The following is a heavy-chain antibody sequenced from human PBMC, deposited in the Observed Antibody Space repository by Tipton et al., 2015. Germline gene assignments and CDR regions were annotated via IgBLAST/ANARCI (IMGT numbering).Heavy chain of an antibody. CDR2: IYGGGMT. J-gene: IGHJ4*02. V-gene: IGHV3-53*01. CDR3: ARAPISHYYDSSGYYYDY. Sequence: GSLRLSCAASGLTVNSNYMTWVRQAPGKGLEWVSVIYGGGMTYYADSVKGRFTISRDDSKNTLYLQMNSLRADDTAVYFCARAPISHYYDSSGYYYDYWGQGTLVTVSS. CDR1: GLTVNSNY. D-gene: IGHD3-22*01.